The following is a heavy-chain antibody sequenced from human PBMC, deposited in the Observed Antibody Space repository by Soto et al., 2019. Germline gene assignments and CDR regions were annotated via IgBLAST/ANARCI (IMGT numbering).Heavy chain of an antibody. Sequence: GGSLRLSXAASGFTFSSYGMSWVRQAPRTGLEWVSTIRGSADSADYADSVKGRFTISRDNSKNMLYLQMNSLRADDTAVYYCAKHLWFGESVFDPWGQGTLVTVSS. CDR2: IRGSADSA. J-gene: IGHJ5*02. CDR1: GFTFSSYG. V-gene: IGHV3-23*01. CDR3: AKHLWFGESVFDP. D-gene: IGHD3-10*01.